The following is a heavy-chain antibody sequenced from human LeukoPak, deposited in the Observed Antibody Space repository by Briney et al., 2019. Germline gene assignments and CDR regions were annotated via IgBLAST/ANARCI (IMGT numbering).Heavy chain of an antibody. D-gene: IGHD2-2*01. J-gene: IGHJ4*02. CDR2: ISYDGSNK. CDR3: ARDGSIGYCSSTSCYGYFDY. Sequence: GRSLRLSCAASGFTFSSYAMHWVRQAPGKGPEWVAVISYDGSNKYYADSVKGRFTISRDNSKNTLYLQMNSLRAEDTAVYYCARDGSIGYCSSTSCYGYFDYWGQGTLVTVSS. CDR1: GFTFSSYA. V-gene: IGHV3-30*04.